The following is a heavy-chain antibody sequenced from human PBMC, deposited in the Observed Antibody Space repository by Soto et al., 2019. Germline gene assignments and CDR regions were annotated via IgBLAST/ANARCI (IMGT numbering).Heavy chain of an antibody. CDR1: GAAVSGSGQY. D-gene: IGHD2-15*01. Sequence: QVHLQESDPGLLKPSQTLSLTCTVSGAAVSGSGQYWNWVRQLPGKGLEWIGNIYYIGSTDYNPSLKSRVTISFDTSKNQFSLKLISVTAADTAVYYCARERVLGDGGGFDVWGQGTTVTVSS. J-gene: IGHJ6*02. CDR3: ARERVLGDGGGFDV. CDR2: IYYIGST. V-gene: IGHV4-31*03.